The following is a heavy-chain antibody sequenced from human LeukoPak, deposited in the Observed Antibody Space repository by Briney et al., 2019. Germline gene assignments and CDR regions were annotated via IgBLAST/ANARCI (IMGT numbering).Heavy chain of an antibody. V-gene: IGHV1-2*02. CDR2: INPNSGGT. J-gene: IGHJ5*02. CDR1: GYTFTGYY. D-gene: IGHD6-13*01. CDR3: ARDRGQYSSSWYGGGFDP. Sequence: GASVKVSCKASGYTFTGYYMHWVRQAPGQGREWMGWINPNSGGTNYAQKFQGRVTMTRDTSISTAYMELSRLRSDDTAVYYCARDRGQYSSSWYGGGFDPWGQGTLVTVSS.